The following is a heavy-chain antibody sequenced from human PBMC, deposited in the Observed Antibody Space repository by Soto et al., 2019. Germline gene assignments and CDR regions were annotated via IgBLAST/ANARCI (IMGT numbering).Heavy chain of an antibody. Sequence: GGSLRLSCAASGFTFSSYAMSWVRQAPGKGLEWVSAISGSGGSTYYADSVKGRFTISRDNSKNTLYLQMNSLRAEDTAVYYCAKDRVILGYCSSTSCYRFDPWGQGTLVTVSS. J-gene: IGHJ5*02. V-gene: IGHV3-23*01. CDR1: GFTFSSYA. D-gene: IGHD2-2*02. CDR3: AKDRVILGYCSSTSCYRFDP. CDR2: ISGSGGST.